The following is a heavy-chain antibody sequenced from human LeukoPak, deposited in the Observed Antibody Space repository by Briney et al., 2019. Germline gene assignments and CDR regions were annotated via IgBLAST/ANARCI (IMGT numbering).Heavy chain of an antibody. CDR1: GYTFTGYY. CDR2: IDPNTGGT. J-gene: IGHJ5*01. D-gene: IGHD3-22*01. Sequence: GASVKVSCKASGYTFTGYYMHWVRQAPGQGLEWMGWIDPNTGGTNYAQKFQGRVTMTGDTSISTAYMELSRLRSDDTAIYYCARGVTMVIVPHWFDSWGQGTLVTVSS. V-gene: IGHV1-2*02. CDR3: ARGVTMVIVPHWFDS.